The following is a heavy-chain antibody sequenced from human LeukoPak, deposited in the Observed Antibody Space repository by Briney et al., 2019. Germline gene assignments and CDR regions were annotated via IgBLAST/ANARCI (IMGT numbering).Heavy chain of an antibody. CDR1: GGSISSYF. CDR3: ARDIFEGIAVPGSWFDP. D-gene: IGHD6-19*01. V-gene: IGHV4-59*01. J-gene: IGHJ5*02. Sequence: SETLSLTCTVSGGSISSYFWSWIRQPPGKGLEWIGYIHYTGSTNYNPSLESRVTISVDTSKNHFSLKLSSVTAADTAVYYCARDIFEGIAVPGSWFDPWGQGTLVTVSS. CDR2: IHYTGST.